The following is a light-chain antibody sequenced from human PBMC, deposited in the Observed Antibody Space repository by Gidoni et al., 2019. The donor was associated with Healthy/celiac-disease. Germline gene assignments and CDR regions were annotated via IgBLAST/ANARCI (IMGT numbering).Light chain of an antibody. V-gene: IGLV1-44*01. CDR3: AAWDDSLNGPAVV. CDR1: SSNIGSNT. J-gene: IGLJ2*01. CDR2: SNN. Sequence: QSVLTQPPSASGTPGPRVTISCSGSSSNIGSNTVNWYQQLPGTAPKLLIYSNNQRPSGVPDRFSGSKSGTSASLAISGLQSGDEADYYCAAWDDSLNGPAVVFGGGTKLTVL.